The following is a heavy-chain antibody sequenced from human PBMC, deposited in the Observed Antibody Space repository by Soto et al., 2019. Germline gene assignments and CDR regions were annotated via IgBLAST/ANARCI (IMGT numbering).Heavy chain of an antibody. D-gene: IGHD3-10*01. CDR1: GYTFTSYG. V-gene: IGHV1-69*04. CDR3: AASYGSGYRAFDY. J-gene: IGHJ4*02. Sequence: SVKVSCKASGYTFTSYGISWVRQAPGQGLEWVGRINPIVSMSNYAQKFQGRVSMTADKSTSTAYMELRSLRSDDTAMYFCAASYGSGYRAFDYWGQGALVTVSS. CDR2: INPIVSMS.